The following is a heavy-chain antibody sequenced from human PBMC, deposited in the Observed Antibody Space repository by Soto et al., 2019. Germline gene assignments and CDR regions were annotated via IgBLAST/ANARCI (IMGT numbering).Heavy chain of an antibody. D-gene: IGHD4-17*01. CDR2: IDPSGGSP. J-gene: IGHJ1*01. CDR3: ARVRYGGNSVYFPH. CDR1: GYSFTSYY. Sequence: QVQLVQSGAEVKRPGASVKVSCKASGYSFTSYYIHWARQAPGQGLEWMGIIDPSGGSPNYAQKFQGRVTMTRDTSTSTVYMELSSLTSEDTAVYYCARVRYGGNSVYFPHWGQGTLVTVSS. V-gene: IGHV1-46*01.